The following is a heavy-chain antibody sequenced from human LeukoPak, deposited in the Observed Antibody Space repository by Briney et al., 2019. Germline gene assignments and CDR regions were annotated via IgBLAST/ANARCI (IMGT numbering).Heavy chain of an antibody. J-gene: IGHJ6*02. CDR3: ALQQKGDTAMVSYYYYGMDV. V-gene: IGHV1-2*02. Sequence: ASVKVSCKASGYTFTGYYMHWVRQAPGQGLEWMGWINPNSGGTNYAQKFQGRVTMTRDTSISTAYMELSSLRSEDTAVYYCALQQKGDTAMVSYYYYGMDVWGQGTTVTVSS. D-gene: IGHD5-18*01. CDR2: INPNSGGT. CDR1: GYTFTGYY.